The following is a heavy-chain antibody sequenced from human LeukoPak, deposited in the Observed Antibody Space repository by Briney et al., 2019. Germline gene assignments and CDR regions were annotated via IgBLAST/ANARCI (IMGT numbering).Heavy chain of an antibody. D-gene: IGHD6-19*01. CDR1: GGSISSSSYS. CDR2: IYYSGST. V-gene: IGHV4-39*01. J-gene: IGHJ4*02. Sequence: SETLSLTCAVSGGSISSSSYSWGWIRQPPGKGLEWIGSIYYSGSTYDNPSLKSRVTISVDMSKNQFSLKLSSVTAADTAVYYCARSDSSGYFSYYFDYWGQGTLVTVCS. CDR3: ARSDSSGYFSYYFDY.